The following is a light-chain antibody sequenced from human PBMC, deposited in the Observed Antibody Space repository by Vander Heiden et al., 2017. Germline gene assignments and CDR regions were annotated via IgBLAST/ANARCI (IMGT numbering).Light chain of an antibody. V-gene: IGLV1-44*01. Sequence: QSVPTPPPSASGTPGQSVTISSSGSSSNIGSNNVNWYQQLPGTAPKLLIYRNNQRPSGVPDRFSGSKSGTSASLAISGLQSEDEADYYCAAWDDSLNGVVFGGGTKLTVL. J-gene: IGLJ2*01. CDR3: AAWDDSLNGVV. CDR1: SSNIGSNN. CDR2: RNN.